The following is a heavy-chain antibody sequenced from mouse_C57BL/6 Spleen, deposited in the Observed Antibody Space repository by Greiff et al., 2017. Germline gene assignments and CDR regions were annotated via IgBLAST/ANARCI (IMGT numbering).Heavy chain of an antibody. CDR3: ATDYGNYIYAMDY. CDR1: GYTFTSYW. V-gene: IGHV1-64*01. D-gene: IGHD2-1*01. J-gene: IGHJ4*01. Sequence: QVQLQQPGAELVKPGASVKLSCKASGYTFTSYWMHWVKQRPGQGLEWIGMIHPNSGSTNYNEKFKSKATLTVDKSSSTAYMQLSSLTSEDSAVYYCATDYGNYIYAMDYWGQGTSVTVSS. CDR2: IHPNSGST.